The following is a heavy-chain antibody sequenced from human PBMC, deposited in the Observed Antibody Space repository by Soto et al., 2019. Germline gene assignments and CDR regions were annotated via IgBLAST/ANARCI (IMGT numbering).Heavy chain of an antibody. CDR2: INPSGGST. CDR1: GYTFTSYY. Sequence: ASVKVSCKVSGYTFTSYYMHWVRQAPGQGLEWMGIINPSGGSTSYAQKFQGRVTMTRDTSTSTVYMELSSLRSEDTAVYYCARDLRPQGQRGCYGWFDPQSKGTLVPVSS. J-gene: IGHJ5*02. D-gene: IGHD2-2*01. V-gene: IGHV1-46*01. CDR3: ARDLRPQGQRGCYGWFDP.